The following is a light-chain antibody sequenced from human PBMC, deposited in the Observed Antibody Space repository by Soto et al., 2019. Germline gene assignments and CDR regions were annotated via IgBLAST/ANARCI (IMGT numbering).Light chain of an antibody. V-gene: IGKV1-5*01. CDR3: QQYNSYPWT. Sequence: EITLTPSLSPLLPSLGERATTTSRASQSISSWLAWYQQKPGKAPKLLIYDASSLESGVPSRFSGSGSGTEFTLTITSLQPDDFATYYCQQYNSYPWTFGQGTKVDIK. CDR2: DAS. J-gene: IGKJ1*01. CDR1: QSISSW.